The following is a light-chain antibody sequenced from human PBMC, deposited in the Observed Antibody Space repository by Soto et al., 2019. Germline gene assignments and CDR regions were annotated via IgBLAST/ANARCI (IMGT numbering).Light chain of an antibody. V-gene: IGKV1-5*01. Sequence: DIQMTQSPSTLSASVGDRVTITCRASQSISSWLAWYQQKPGKAPKLLIYDASSLESGVPSRFSGSGSGTEFTLTISSLQPDDFATYYCQQYNSYSYTFGQGNKVEIK. CDR3: QQYNSYSYT. CDR2: DAS. J-gene: IGKJ1*01. CDR1: QSISSW.